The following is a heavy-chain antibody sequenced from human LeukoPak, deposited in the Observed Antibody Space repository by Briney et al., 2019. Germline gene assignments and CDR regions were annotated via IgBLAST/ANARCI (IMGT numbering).Heavy chain of an antibody. CDR2: VYYSGNT. Sequence: SETLSLTCTVSGGSISSGSYYWGWVRQSPGKGLEWIGSVYYSGNTYYIPSLKSRITISRDTSKNQFSLRLNSVTAADTAVYYCARGVSRGHPSYYYMDVWGKGTTVTVSS. J-gene: IGHJ6*03. V-gene: IGHV4-39*07. CDR3: ARGVSRGHPSYYYMDV. CDR1: GGSISSGSYY.